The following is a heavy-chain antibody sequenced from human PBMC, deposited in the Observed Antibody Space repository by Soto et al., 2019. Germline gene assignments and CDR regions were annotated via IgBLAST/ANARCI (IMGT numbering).Heavy chain of an antibody. CDR2: IIPIFGTA. Sequence: GASVKVSCKASGGTFSSYAISWVRQAPGQGLEWMGGIIPIFGTANYAQKFQGRVTITADKSTSTAYMELSSLRSEDTAVYYCARDRGGDCSGGSCLYYYYHYGMDVWGQGTTVTVSS. D-gene: IGHD2-15*01. V-gene: IGHV1-69*06. CDR3: ARDRGGDCSGGSCLYYYYHYGMDV. J-gene: IGHJ6*02. CDR1: GGTFSSYA.